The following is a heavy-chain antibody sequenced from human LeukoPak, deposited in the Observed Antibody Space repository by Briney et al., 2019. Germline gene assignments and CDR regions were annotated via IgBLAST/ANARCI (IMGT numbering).Heavy chain of an antibody. CDR3: ARAPCSGNSCYSVDY. D-gene: IGHD2-15*01. CDR2: IWYDGSNK. J-gene: IGHJ4*02. Sequence: GGSLRLSCAASGFTFSTYGMHWVRQAPGKGLEWVAVIWYDGSNKYYADSVKGRFTISRDNSKNTLYLQMNSLRAEDTAVYYCARAPCSGNSCYSVDYWGQGTLVTASS. V-gene: IGHV3-33*01. CDR1: GFTFSTYG.